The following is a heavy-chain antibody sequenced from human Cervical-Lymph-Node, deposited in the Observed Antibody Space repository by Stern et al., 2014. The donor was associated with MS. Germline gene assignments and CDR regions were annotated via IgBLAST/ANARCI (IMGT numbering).Heavy chain of an antibody. J-gene: IGHJ4*02. CDR2: IYWDDDK. V-gene: IGHV2-70*01. CDR3: ARTDTYYDYVWGSYREYYFDY. CDR1: GFSLSTSGMC. Sequence: QVTLKESGPALVKPTQTLTLTCTFSGFSLSTSGMCVSWIRHPPGKALEWLALIYWDDDKYYSTSLKTRLTISKDTSKNQVVLKMTNMDPVDTATYYCARTDTYYDYVWGSYREYYFDYWGQGTLVTVSS. D-gene: IGHD3-16*02.